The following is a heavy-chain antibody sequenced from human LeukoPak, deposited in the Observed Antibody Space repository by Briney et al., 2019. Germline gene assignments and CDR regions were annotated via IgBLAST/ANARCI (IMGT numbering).Heavy chain of an antibody. CDR1: GFTFSSYA. D-gene: IGHD2-2*01. J-gene: IGHJ5*02. V-gene: IGHV3-30-3*01. Sequence: GRSLRLSCAASGFTFSSYAMHWVRQAPGKGLEWVAVISYDGSNKYYADSVKGRFTISRDNSKNTLYLQMNSLRAEDTAVYYCARGDVVVPAAGFDPWGQGTLVTVSS. CDR2: ISYDGSNK. CDR3: ARGDVVVPAAGFDP.